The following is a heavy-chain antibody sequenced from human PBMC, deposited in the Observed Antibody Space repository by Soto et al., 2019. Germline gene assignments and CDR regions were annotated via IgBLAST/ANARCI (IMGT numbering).Heavy chain of an antibody. V-gene: IGHV4-30-2*05. J-gene: IGHJ4*02. Sequence: SETLSLTCAVSGGSISSGGYSWSWIRKQPGKGLEWIGYIYHSGSTYYNPSLKSRVTISVDTSKNQFSLKLSSVTAADTAVYYCARSYSSGYYALYYFDYWGQGTLVTVSS. CDR3: ARSYSSGYYALYYFDY. CDR2: IYHSGST. D-gene: IGHD3-22*01. CDR1: GGSISSGGYS.